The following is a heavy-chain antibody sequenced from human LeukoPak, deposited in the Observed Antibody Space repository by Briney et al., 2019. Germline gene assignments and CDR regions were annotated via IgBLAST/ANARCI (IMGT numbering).Heavy chain of an antibody. D-gene: IGHD1-1*01. CDR3: ARDLWKVFDY. J-gene: IGHJ4*02. V-gene: IGHV3-7*01. Sequence: SGGSLRLSCAAFGFTFSSYWMSWVRQAPGKGLGWVANIKQDGSEKYYVDSVKGRFTISRDNAKNSLYLQMNSLRAEDTAVYYCARDLWKVFDYWGQGTLVTVSS. CDR1: GFTFSSYW. CDR2: IKQDGSEK.